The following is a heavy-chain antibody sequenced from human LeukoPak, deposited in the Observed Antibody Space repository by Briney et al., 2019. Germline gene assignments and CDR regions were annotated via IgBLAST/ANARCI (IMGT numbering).Heavy chain of an antibody. CDR2: INHSGST. CDR3: ARGYYDFWSGDWSFDY. D-gene: IGHD3-3*01. Sequence: SETLSLTCTVSGDSISGYYWSWIRQPPGKGLEWIGEINHSGSTNYNPSLKSRVTISVDTSKNQFSLRLSSVTAADTAVYSCARGYYDFWSGDWSFDYWGQGTLVTVSS. J-gene: IGHJ4*02. V-gene: IGHV4-34*01. CDR1: GDSISGYY.